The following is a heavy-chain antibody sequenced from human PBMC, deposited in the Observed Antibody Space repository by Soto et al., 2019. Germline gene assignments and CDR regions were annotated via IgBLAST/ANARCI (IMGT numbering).Heavy chain of an antibody. Sequence: QVQLVQSGAEVRKPGSSVKVSCKAPGGTFSTYIISWVRQAPGQGLEWMGRIIPIPDITNYAQKFQGRVTETADRSTSTAYMELTSLKSDDTAVYYCARDRITTRGDAFDLWGQGTMVTVSS. CDR2: IIPIPDIT. CDR1: GGTFSTYI. D-gene: IGHD3-3*01. V-gene: IGHV1-69*08. CDR3: ARDRITTRGDAFDL. J-gene: IGHJ3*01.